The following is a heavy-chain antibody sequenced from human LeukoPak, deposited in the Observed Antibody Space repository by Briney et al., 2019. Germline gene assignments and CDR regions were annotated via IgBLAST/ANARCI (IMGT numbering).Heavy chain of an antibody. J-gene: IGHJ4*02. Sequence: EASVKVSCKASGYTFTGYYMHWVRQAPGQGLEWMGWINTNTGNPTYAQGFTGRFVFSLDTSVSTAYLQISSLKAEDTAVYYCARGGSIAAAGNMSYWGQGTLVTVSS. V-gene: IGHV7-4-1*02. CDR1: GYTFTGYY. CDR2: INTNTGNP. CDR3: ARGGSIAAAGNMSY. D-gene: IGHD6-13*01.